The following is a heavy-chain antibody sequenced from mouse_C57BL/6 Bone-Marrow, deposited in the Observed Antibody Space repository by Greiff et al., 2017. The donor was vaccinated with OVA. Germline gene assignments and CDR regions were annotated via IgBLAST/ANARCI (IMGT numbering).Heavy chain of an antibody. Sequence: EVQLKESGPGLVKPSQSLSLTCSVTGYSITSGYYWNWIRQFPGNKLEWMGYISYDGSNNYNPSLKNRISITRDTSKNQFFLKLNSVTTEDTATYYCARALELRLFAYWGQGTLVTGSA. D-gene: IGHD1-1*01. CDR2: ISYDGSN. J-gene: IGHJ3*01. CDR3: ARALELRLFAY. V-gene: IGHV3-6*01. CDR1: GYSITSGYY.